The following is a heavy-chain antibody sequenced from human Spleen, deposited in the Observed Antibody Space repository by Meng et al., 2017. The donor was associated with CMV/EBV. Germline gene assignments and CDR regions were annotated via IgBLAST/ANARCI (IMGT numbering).Heavy chain of an antibody. Sequence: SETLSLTCTVSGFSISTGYYWGWIRQPPGKALEWLGNVSHNETTSYNPSLKGRVTLSVDASKNRFSLNLTSVTAADTAMYYCARELKFGSYYYGMDVWGQGTTVTVSS. CDR2: VSHNETT. J-gene: IGHJ6*02. CDR1: GFSISTGYY. V-gene: IGHV4-38-2*02. CDR3: ARELKFGSYYYGMDV. D-gene: IGHD3-16*01.